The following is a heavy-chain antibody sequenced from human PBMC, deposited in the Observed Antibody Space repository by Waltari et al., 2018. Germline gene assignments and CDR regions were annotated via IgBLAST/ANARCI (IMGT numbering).Heavy chain of an antibody. V-gene: IGHV1-24*01. J-gene: IGHJ3*01. CDR2: FDPEDGER. Sequence: QVHLIQSGAEVKKPGASVRVSCQLSGYPLTQVSPHWVRQAPGKGLEWMGGFDPEDGERIYAQKFQGRLIMTEDTSTDTAYMELSSLRSEDTAIYYCATDREITMMGDSFDLWGQGTMVTVSS. CDR1: GYPLTQVS. CDR3: ATDREITMMGDSFDL. D-gene: IGHD3-22*01.